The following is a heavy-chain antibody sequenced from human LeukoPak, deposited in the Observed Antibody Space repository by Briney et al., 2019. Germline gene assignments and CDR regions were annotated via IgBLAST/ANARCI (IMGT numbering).Heavy chain of an antibody. Sequence: PGGSLRLSCAASGFTFSSYSMNWVRQAPGKGLEGVSYISSSSSTIYYADSVKVRFTIYRDNAKNSLYLQMNSLRAEDTALYYCARAAPTRTMIGSGADYWGQGTLVTVSS. CDR3: ARAAPTRTMIGSGADY. CDR1: GFTFSSYS. D-gene: IGHD3-22*01. CDR2: ISSSSSTI. J-gene: IGHJ4*02. V-gene: IGHV3-48*01.